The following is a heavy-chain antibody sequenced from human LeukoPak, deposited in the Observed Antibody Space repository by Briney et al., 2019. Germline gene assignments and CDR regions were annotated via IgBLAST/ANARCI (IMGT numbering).Heavy chain of an antibody. V-gene: IGHV4-39*01. CDR3: ARRGAVDFYYYYMDV. D-gene: IGHD6-19*01. J-gene: IGHJ6*03. CDR1: GGSISSSSYY. CDR2: IYYSGST. Sequence: PSETLSLTCTVSGGSISSSSYYWGWIRQPPGKGLEWIGSIYYSGSTYYNPSLKSRVTISVDTSKNQFSLKLSSVTAADTAVYYCARRGAVDFYYYYMDVWGKGTTVTISS.